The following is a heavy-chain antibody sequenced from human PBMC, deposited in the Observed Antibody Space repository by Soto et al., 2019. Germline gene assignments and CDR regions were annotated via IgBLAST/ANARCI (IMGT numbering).Heavy chain of an antibody. CDR2: INPSGGST. V-gene: IGHV1-46*01. J-gene: IGHJ1*01. CDR1: GYTFTSYY. Sequence: GPSVKVSCKASGYTFTSYYMHWVRQAPGQGLEWMGIINPSGGSTSYAQKFQGRVTMTRDTSTSTVYMELSSLRSEDTAVYYCARETECGSGGSCYPYFQHWGQGTLVTVSS. D-gene: IGHD2-15*01. CDR3: ARETECGSGGSCYPYFQH.